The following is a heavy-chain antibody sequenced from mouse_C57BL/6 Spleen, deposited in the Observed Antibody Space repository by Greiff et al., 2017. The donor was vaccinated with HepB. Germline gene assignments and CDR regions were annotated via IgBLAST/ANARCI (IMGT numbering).Heavy chain of an antibody. V-gene: IGHV1-52*01. J-gene: IGHJ1*03. D-gene: IGHD2-4*01. CDR3: ARGVDYPHGYFDV. CDR1: GYTFTSYW. CDR2: IDPSDSET. Sequence: QVQLQQPGAELVRPGSSVKLSCKASGYTFTSYWMHWVKQRPIQGLEWIGNIDPSDSETHYNQKFKDKATLTVDKSSSTAYMQLSSLTSEDSAVYYCARGVDYPHGYFDVWGTGTTVTVSS.